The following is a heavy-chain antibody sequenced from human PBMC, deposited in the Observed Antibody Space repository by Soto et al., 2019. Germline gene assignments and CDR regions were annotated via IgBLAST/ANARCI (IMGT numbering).Heavy chain of an antibody. V-gene: IGHV1-18*01. CDR3: ARGDGLRYFDWLRDY. D-gene: IGHD3-9*01. CDR2: ISAYNGNT. CDR1: GYTFTSYG. Sequence: GASVKVSCKASGYTFTSYGISWVRQAPGQGLEWMGWISAYNGNTNYAQKLQGRVTMTTDTSTSTACMELRSLRSDDTAVYYCARGDGLRYFDWLRDYWGQRTPVTVSS. J-gene: IGHJ4*02.